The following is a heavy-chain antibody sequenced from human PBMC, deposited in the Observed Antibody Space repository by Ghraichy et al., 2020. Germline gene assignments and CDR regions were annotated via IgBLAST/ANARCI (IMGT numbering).Heavy chain of an antibody. V-gene: IGHV3-23*01. CDR3: AKDRVEYSSSDAIDY. J-gene: IGHJ4*02. CDR1: GFTFSSYA. D-gene: IGHD6-6*01. Sequence: GGSLRLSCAASGFTFSSYAMSWVRQAPGKGLEWVSSISGSGGSTYYADSVKGRFTISRDNSKNTLYLKMNSLRAEDTAVYYCAKDRVEYSSSDAIDYWGQRTLVAVSS. CDR2: ISGSGGST.